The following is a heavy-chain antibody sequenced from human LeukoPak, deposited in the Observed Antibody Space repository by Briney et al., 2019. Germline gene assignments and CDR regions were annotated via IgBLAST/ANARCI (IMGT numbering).Heavy chain of an antibody. CDR3: ARYPLSYSSNWHYYFDY. V-gene: IGHV1-18*01. D-gene: IGHD6-13*01. J-gene: IGHJ4*02. CDR2: SSASNGNT. CDR1: GYTFTSYG. Sequence: ASVKVSCKASGYTFTSYGVSWVRQAPGQGLEWMGWSSASNGNTNFAQKLQGRVTLTTDTSTSTAYMELRSLTSDDTAVYYCARYPLSYSSNWHYYFDYWGQGTLLTVSS.